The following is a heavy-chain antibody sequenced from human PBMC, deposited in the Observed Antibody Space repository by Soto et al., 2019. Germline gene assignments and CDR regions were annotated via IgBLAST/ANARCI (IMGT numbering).Heavy chain of an antibody. CDR3: AKDIKGDYVPGPYYYYYYMDV. CDR1: GFTFDDYA. V-gene: IGHV3-9*01. Sequence: EVQLVESGGGWVQPGRSLRLSCAASGFTFDDYAMHWVRQAPGKGLEWVSGISWNSGSIGYADSVKGRFTISRDNAKNSLYLQMNSLRAEDTALYYCAKDIKGDYVPGPYYYYYYMDVWGKGTTVTVSS. J-gene: IGHJ6*03. CDR2: ISWNSGSI. D-gene: IGHD4-17*01.